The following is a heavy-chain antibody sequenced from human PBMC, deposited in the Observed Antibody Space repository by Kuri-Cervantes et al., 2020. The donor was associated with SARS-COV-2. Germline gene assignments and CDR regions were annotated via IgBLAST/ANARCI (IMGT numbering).Heavy chain of an antibody. CDR1: GFTFSSYG. D-gene: IGHD6-6*01. CDR3: AKDRSSSAYYYYYYMDV. Sequence: GESLKISCAASGFTFSSYGMHWVRQAPGKGLEWVAFIRYDGSSKFYADSVKGRFTISRDNSKNTLYLQMNSLRAEDTAVYYCAKDRSSSAYYYYYYMDVWGKGTTVTVSS. V-gene: IGHV3-30*02. J-gene: IGHJ6*03. CDR2: IRYDGSSK.